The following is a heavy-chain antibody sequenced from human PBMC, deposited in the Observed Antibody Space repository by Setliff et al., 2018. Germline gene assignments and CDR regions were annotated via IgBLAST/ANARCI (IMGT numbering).Heavy chain of an antibody. Sequence: GGSLRLSCAASGFTFSSYWMYWVRQAPGKGLVWVSRINRDGSYTVYADSVEGRFTISRDNAKNTLYLQMNSLRAEDTAVYYCARGPLVGTTEYYLDYWGQGTLVTVSS. D-gene: IGHD1-26*01. J-gene: IGHJ4*02. CDR2: INRDGSYT. V-gene: IGHV3-74*01. CDR1: GFTFSSYW. CDR3: ARGPLVGTTEYYLDY.